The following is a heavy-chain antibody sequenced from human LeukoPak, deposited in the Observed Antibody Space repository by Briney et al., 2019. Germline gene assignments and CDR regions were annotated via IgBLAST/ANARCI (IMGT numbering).Heavy chain of an antibody. D-gene: IGHD1-26*01. Sequence: SVKVSCKASGYTFTSYDINWVRQAPGQGLEWMGGIIPIFGTANYAQKFQGRVTITADESTSTAYMELSSLRSEDTAVYYCAREPIMGAPYYYYYMDVWGKGTTVTVSS. J-gene: IGHJ6*03. CDR2: IIPIFGTA. CDR1: GYTFTSYD. CDR3: AREPIMGAPYYYYYMDV. V-gene: IGHV1-69*13.